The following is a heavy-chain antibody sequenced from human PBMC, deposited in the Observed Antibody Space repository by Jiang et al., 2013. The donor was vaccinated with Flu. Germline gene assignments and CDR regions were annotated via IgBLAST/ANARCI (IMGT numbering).Heavy chain of an antibody. V-gene: IGHV3-23*04. J-gene: IGHJ4*02. Sequence: VQLVESGGGLVQPGGSLRLSCAASGFTFDNSAMTWVRQAPGKGLEWVSAISASGGSTYYADSVRGRFTISRDGSRNTVFLQMSGLRAEDTAVYYCAKEAVFGNPAVVSASDFDYWGQGTLVTVSS. CDR1: GFTFDNSA. CDR2: ISASGGST. D-gene: IGHD2-21*02. CDR3: AKEAVFGNPAVVSASDFDY.